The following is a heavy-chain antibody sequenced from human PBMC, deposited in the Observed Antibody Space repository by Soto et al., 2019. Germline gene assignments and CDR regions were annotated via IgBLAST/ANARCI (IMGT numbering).Heavy chain of an antibody. V-gene: IGHV3-30-3*01. Sequence: PGGSLRLSCAASRFTFSGYAMHWVRQAPGKGLEWVALISYDGSNKYYADSVKGRCTISRDNSKNTLYLQMNSLRAEDTAVYYCARDGSLAVAGTWVDSKPEYYFDYWGQGTLVTVSS. CDR2: ISYDGSNK. CDR1: RFTFSGYA. D-gene: IGHD6-19*01. J-gene: IGHJ4*02. CDR3: ARDGSLAVAGTWVDSKPEYYFDY.